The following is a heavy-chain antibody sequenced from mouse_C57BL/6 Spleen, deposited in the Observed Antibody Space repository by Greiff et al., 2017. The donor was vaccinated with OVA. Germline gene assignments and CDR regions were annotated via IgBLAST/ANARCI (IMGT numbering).Heavy chain of an antibody. D-gene: IGHD2-1*01. Sequence: VQLQQSGAELVRPGASVKLSCTASGFNIKDDYMHWVKQRPEQGLEWIGWIDPENGDTEYASKFQGKATITADTSSNTAYLQLSSLTSEDTAVYYCTYGNSPFAYWGQGTLVTVSA. CDR1: GFNIKDDY. CDR2: IDPENGDT. V-gene: IGHV14-4*01. CDR3: TYGNSPFAY. J-gene: IGHJ3*01.